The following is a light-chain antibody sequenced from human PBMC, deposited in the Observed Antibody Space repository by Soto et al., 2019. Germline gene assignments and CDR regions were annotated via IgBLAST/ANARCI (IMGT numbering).Light chain of an antibody. CDR1: QSVTDF. V-gene: IGKV3-11*01. CDR3: QQRSGWPPLT. J-gene: IGKJ4*01. Sequence: EIVLTQSPATLSMSPGERATLSCRASQSVTDFLAWYQQKPGQAPRLLIYDASNRATGVPARFSGSGSGTDFTLTIRSLEPEDSAVYYCQQRSGWPPLTFGGGTKVAIK. CDR2: DAS.